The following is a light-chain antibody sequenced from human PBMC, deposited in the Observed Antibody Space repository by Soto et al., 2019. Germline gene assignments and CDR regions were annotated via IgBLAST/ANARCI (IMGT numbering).Light chain of an antibody. J-gene: IGKJ1*01. CDR2: GAT. CDR1: QSVTTN. Sequence: EIVLTQSPGTLSLSPGERATLSCRASQSVTTNLAWYQHKPGQAPRLLISGATSRATGIPDRFSGSGSGTDFSLTISSLQSEDFAVYYCQHYNYWPPKTFGQGTKVDI. V-gene: IGKV3D-15*01. CDR3: QHYNYWPPKT.